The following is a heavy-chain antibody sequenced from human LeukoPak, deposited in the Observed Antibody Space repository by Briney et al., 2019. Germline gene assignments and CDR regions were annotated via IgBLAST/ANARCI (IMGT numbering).Heavy chain of an antibody. J-gene: IGHJ3*02. D-gene: IGHD3-3*01. CDR1: GGTFSSYA. Sequence: SVKVSCKASGGTFSSYAISWVRQAPGQGLEWMGGIIPIFGTANYAQKFQGRVTITADESTSTAYMELSSLRSDDTAVCYCAQLEWPNDAFDIWGQGTMVTVSS. CDR2: IIPIFGTA. V-gene: IGHV1-69*01. CDR3: AQLEWPNDAFDI.